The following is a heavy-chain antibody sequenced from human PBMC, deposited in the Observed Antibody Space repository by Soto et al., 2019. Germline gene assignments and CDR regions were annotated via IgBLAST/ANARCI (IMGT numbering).Heavy chain of an antibody. CDR2: IYYSGIT. J-gene: IGHJ6*02. CDR3: AGSGYYHNSGMDV. CDR1: GDSISSSY. V-gene: IGHV4-59*12. D-gene: IGHD3-22*01. Sequence: PSETLSLTCTVSGDSISSSYWSWIRQPPGKGLEWIGYIYYSGITYYSPSLKSRVTISVDRSKNQFSLKLSSVTAAGTAVYYCAGSGYYHNSGMDVWGQGTTVTVSS.